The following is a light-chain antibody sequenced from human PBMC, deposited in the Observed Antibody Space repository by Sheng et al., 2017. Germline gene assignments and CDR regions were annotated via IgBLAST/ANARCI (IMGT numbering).Light chain of an antibody. CDR1: QSVSNN. CDR2: GAS. J-gene: IGKJ3*01. V-gene: IGKV3-11*01. Sequence: EIVLTQSPGTLSLSPGERATLSCRASQSVSNNLAWYQQKPGQAPSLLIYGASSLQSGVPSRFSGSGSGTEFTLTISSLQPEDFATYFCQQLSRYPFTFGPGTTVDFK. CDR3: QQLSRYPFT.